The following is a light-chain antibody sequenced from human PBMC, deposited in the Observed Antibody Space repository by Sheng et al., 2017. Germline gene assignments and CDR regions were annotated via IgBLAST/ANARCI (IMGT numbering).Light chain of an antibody. V-gene: IGKV1-8*01. Sequence: AIRMTQSPPSLSASTGDRVTITCRASQDISTYLAWYQHKPGKAPKLLIYAASTLQSGVPSRFIGSGSGTEFTLTISSLQPEDFATYYCQQLNSYPYTFGQGTKLEIK. J-gene: IGKJ2*01. CDR2: AAS. CDR3: QQLNSYPYT. CDR1: QDISTY.